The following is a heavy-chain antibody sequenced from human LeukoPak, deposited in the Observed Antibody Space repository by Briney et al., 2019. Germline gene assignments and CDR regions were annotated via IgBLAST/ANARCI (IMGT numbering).Heavy chain of an antibody. D-gene: IGHD4-23*01. J-gene: IGHJ6*03. CDR2: IRYDGSNQ. V-gene: IGHV3-30*02. CDR3: AEDGYSAGYYYYYMDV. CDR1: GFTFSSYG. Sequence: GGSLRLSCAASGFTFSSYGMHWVRQAPGKGLEWVAFIRYDGSNQSYADSLKGRFTISRDNSKNTLYLQMNSLRAEDTAVYYCAEDGYSAGYYYYYMDVWGKGTTVTVSS.